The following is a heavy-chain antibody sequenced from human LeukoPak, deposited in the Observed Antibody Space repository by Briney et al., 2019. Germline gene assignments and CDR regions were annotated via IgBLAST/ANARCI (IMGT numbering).Heavy chain of an antibody. CDR3: AREDYYDSSGRNWFDP. Sequence: GGSLRLSCAASGFTFSRYSMNWVRQAPGKGLEWVSSISSSSSYIYYADSVKGRFTISRDNAKNSLYLQMNSLRAEDTAVYYCAREDYYDSSGRNWFDPWGQGTLVTVSS. D-gene: IGHD3-22*01. J-gene: IGHJ5*02. CDR1: GFTFSRYS. V-gene: IGHV3-21*01. CDR2: ISSSSSYI.